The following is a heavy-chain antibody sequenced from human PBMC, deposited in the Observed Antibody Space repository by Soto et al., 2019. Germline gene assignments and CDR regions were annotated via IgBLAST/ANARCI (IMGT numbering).Heavy chain of an antibody. CDR2: IFWDDDK. V-gene: IGHV2-5*02. CDR3: AHRPNYGARFAP. CDR1: GFSLNTRAVG. D-gene: IGHD4-17*01. Sequence: SGPTLVNPTQTLTLTCTFSGFSLNTRAVGVGWIRQPPGKALEWLALIFWDDDKRYSPSLKNRLTITKDTSKNQVVLTMTNMDPVDTATYFCAHRPNYGARFAPWGPGTLVTVSS. J-gene: IGHJ5*02.